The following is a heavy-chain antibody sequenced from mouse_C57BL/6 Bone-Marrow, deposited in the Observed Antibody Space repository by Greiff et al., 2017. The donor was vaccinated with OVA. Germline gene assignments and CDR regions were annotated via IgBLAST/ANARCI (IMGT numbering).Heavy chain of an antibody. CDR2: ISSGSSTI. CDR3: ARLTTVVATGYFDY. V-gene: IGHV5-17*01. D-gene: IGHD1-1*01. Sequence: EVMLVESGGGLVKPGGSLKLSCAASGFTFSDYGMHWVRQAPEKGLEWVAYISSGSSTIYYADTVKGRFTISRDNAKNTLFLQMTSLRSEDTAMYYCARLTTVVATGYFDYWGQGTTLTVSS. J-gene: IGHJ2*01. CDR1: GFTFSDYG.